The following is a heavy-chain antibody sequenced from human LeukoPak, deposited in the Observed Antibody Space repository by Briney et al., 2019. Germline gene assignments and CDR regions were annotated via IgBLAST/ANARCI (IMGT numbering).Heavy chain of an antibody. J-gene: IGHJ4*02. CDR1: GYSFTSYW. CDR2: IYPGDSDT. V-gene: IGHV5-51*01. D-gene: IGHD1-1*01. Sequence: GESLKISCKGSGYSFTSYWIGWVRQMPGKGLEWMGIIYPGDSDTRYSPSLQGQVTILADKSISTAYLQWSSLKASDTAMYYCARYLAGTGISSYYFDYWGQGTLVTVSS. CDR3: ARYLAGTGISSYYFDY.